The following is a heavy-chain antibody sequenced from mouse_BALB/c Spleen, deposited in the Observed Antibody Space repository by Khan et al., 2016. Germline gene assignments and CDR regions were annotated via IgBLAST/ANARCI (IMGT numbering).Heavy chain of an antibody. CDR3: ARYRYYYGSSRYYDV. CDR1: GYTFTNYG. CDR2: INTYSGES. V-gene: IGHV9-3-1*01. J-gene: IGHJ1*01. D-gene: IGHD1-1*01. Sequence: QIQLVQSGPELKKPGKTVKISCKASGYTFTNYGMNWVKQAPGKGLKWMGWINTYSGESTHDDDLKGRFAFSLETFANNVYLQINNLKNEDTATYVCARYRYYYGSSRYYDVWGAGTTVTVSS.